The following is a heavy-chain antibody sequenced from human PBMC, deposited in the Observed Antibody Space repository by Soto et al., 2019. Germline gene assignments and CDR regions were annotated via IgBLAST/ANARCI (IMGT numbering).Heavy chain of an antibody. D-gene: IGHD4-17*01. CDR3: XXXLXXXXYAXXDY. CDR2: FDPEDGET. Sequence: SVKVSCKVSGYTLTELSMHWVRQAPGKGLEWMGGFDPEDGETIYAQKFQGRVTMTEGTSTDTAYMELSSLRSEDTAVYYCXXXLXXXXYAXXDYWGQGTLVXVSS. V-gene: IGHV1-24*01. CDR1: GYTLTELS. J-gene: IGHJ4*02.